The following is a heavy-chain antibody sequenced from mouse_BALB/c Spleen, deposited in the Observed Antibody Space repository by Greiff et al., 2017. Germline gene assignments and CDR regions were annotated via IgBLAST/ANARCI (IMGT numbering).Heavy chain of an antibody. J-gene: IGHJ3*01. D-gene: IGHD2-4*01. V-gene: IGHV8-12*01. Sequence: QVTLKVSGPGILQPSQTLSLTCSFSGFSLSTSGMGVSWIRQPSGKGLEWLAHIYWDDDKRYNPSLKSRLTISKDTSRNQVFLKITSVDTADTATYYCARGSTMITPWFAYWGQGTLVTVSA. CDR1: GFSLSTSGMG. CDR3: ARGSTMITPWFAY. CDR2: IYWDDDK.